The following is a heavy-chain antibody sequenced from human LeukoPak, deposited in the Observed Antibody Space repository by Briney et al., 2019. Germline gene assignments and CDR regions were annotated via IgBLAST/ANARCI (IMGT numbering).Heavy chain of an antibody. D-gene: IGHD3-10*01. J-gene: IGHJ4*02. Sequence: ASVKVSCKACGYTFTSYYMHWGRQAAGQGDGSRGVMNPSGGSTSYAQKFQGRVTMTRDTSTSTVYMELSSLRSEDTAVYYCARDMKLNYYGSGSQDYWGQGTLVTVSS. CDR2: MNPSGGST. V-gene: IGHV1-46*01. CDR3: ARDMKLNYYGSGSQDY. CDR1: GYTFTSYY.